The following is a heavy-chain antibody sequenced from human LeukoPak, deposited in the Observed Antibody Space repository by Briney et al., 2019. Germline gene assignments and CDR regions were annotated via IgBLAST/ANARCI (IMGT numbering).Heavy chain of an antibody. J-gene: IGHJ4*02. Sequence: PGGSLRHSCAASGFTFDDYAMHWVRQAPGKGLEWVSGISWNSGSIGYADSVKGRFTISRDNPKNSLYLQMNSLRAEDTALYYCAKDSGYDLYYFDYWGQGTLVTVSS. CDR2: ISWNSGSI. CDR1: GFTFDDYA. D-gene: IGHD5-12*01. CDR3: AKDSGYDLYYFDY. V-gene: IGHV3-9*01.